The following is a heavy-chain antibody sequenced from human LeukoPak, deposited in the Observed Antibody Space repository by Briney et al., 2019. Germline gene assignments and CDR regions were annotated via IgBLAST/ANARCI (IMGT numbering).Heavy chain of an antibody. CDR3: ARVPVEMATKGRAFDI. Sequence: SETLSLTCAVYGGSFSGYYWSWLRQPPGKGLEWIGEINHSESTNYNPSLKSRVTISVDTSKNQFSLKLSSVTAADTAVYYCARVPVEMATKGRAFDIWGQGTMVTVSS. V-gene: IGHV4-34*01. D-gene: IGHD1-26*01. J-gene: IGHJ3*02. CDR2: INHSEST. CDR1: GGSFSGYY.